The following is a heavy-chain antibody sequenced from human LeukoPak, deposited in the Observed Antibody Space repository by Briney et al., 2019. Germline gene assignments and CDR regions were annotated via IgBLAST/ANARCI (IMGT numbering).Heavy chain of an antibody. Sequence: PSEALSLTCAVYGGSFSGYYWSWIRQPPGKGLEWIGEINHSGSTNYNPSLKSRVTISVDTSKNQFSPKLSSVTAADTAVYYCARGYCSSTSCYDFDYWGQGTLVTVSS. D-gene: IGHD2-2*01. CDR1: GGSFSGYY. CDR2: INHSGST. V-gene: IGHV4-34*01. J-gene: IGHJ4*02. CDR3: ARGYCSSTSCYDFDY.